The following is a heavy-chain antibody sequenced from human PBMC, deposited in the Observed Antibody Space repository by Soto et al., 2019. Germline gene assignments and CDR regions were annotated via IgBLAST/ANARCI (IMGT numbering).Heavy chain of an antibody. CDR2: IYYRGST. CDR3: ARGGTDAQIGFDY. CDR1: GGSISSGDYY. Sequence: QVQLQESGPGLVKPSQTLSLTCTVSGGSISSGDYYWSWIRQPPGKGLEWIGYIYYRGSTYYNPSLKSRVTISVDTSKNQFSLKLSSVTAADTAVYYCARGGTDAQIGFDYWGQGTLVTVSS. V-gene: IGHV4-30-4*01. D-gene: IGHD5-12*01. J-gene: IGHJ4*02.